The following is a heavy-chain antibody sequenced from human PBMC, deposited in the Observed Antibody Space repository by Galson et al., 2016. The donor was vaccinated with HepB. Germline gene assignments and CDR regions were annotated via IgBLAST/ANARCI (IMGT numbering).Heavy chain of an antibody. J-gene: IGHJ5*02. CDR3: AREKWGLQEWFDP. CDR2: INAGLGNT. Sequence: SLKVSCKASGYTFTDYAIHWVRQAPGQRLECVGWINAGLGNTGYSQKFQGRVTITRDTSASTAYMELTSLTSEDTAVYYCAREKWGLQEWFDPWGQGTLVIVSS. V-gene: IGHV1-3*01. D-gene: IGHD4-11*01. CDR1: GYTFTDYA.